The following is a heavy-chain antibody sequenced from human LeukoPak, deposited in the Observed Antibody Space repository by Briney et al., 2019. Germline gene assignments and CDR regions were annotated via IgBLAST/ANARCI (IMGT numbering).Heavy chain of an antibody. CDR3: ARGAPFRGFDYYALFDY. Sequence: SVKVSCKASGGTFSSYAISWVRQAPGQGLEWMGGIIPIFGTANYAQKFQGRVTITADESTSTAYMELSSLRSEDTAVYYCARGAPFRGFDYYALFDYWGQGTLVTVSS. CDR1: GGTFSSYA. J-gene: IGHJ4*02. V-gene: IGHV1-69*13. CDR2: IIPIFGTA. D-gene: IGHD3-10*01.